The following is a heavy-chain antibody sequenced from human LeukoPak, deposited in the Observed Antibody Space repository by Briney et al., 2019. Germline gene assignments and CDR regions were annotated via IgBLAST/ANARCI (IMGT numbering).Heavy chain of an antibody. Sequence: GGSLRLSCAASGFTFSSYAMTWVRQAPGKGLEWGSAVSGNGGNTYYTDSVKGRFTISRDNSKNTLYLQMNSLRAEDTAVYHCAKPPRGWTRGGFDYWGQGTLVTVSS. CDR3: AKPPRGWTRGGFDY. V-gene: IGHV3-23*01. J-gene: IGHJ4*02. CDR2: VSGNGGNT. CDR1: GFTFSSYA. D-gene: IGHD6-19*01.